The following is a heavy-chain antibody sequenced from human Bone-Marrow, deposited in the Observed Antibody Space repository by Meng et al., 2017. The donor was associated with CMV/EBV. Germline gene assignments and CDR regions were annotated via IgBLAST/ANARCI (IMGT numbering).Heavy chain of an antibody. CDR1: GGTFSSYA. D-gene: IGHD2-8*01. CDR2: IIPILGTA. V-gene: IGHV1-69*05. CDR3: ARVSVLMVYARLDY. J-gene: IGHJ4*02. Sequence: SVKVSCKASGGTFSSYAISWVRQAPGQGLEWMGGIIPILGTANYAQKFQGRVTITTDESTSTAYMELSSLRSEDTAVYYCARVSVLMVYARLDYWGQGTLVTVSS.